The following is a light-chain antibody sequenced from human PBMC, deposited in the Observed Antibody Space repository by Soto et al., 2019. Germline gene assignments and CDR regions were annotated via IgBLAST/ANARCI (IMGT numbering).Light chain of an antibody. CDR2: DAS. CDR1: QSVNKW. V-gene: IGKV1-5*01. J-gene: IGKJ4*01. CDR3: IQDYNYPLT. Sequence: DIQMTQSPSTLSASVGDRVTITCRASQSVNKWLAWFQQKPGKVPKLLIFDASTLQTGVPSRFSGSGSGTDFTLTISSLQPEDFATYYCIQDYNYPLTFGGGTKVDI.